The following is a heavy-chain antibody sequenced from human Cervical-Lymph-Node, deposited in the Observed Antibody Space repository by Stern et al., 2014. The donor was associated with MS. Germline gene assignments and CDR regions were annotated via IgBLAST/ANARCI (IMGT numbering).Heavy chain of an antibody. V-gene: IGHV5-51*03. CDR2: IYPGDSDT. CDR3: ARKTGGFDR. CDR1: GYGFTDYW. Sequence: EVQLVESGAEVKKPGESLRISCKGSGYGFTDYWIGWVRQVPGRGLEWMGTIYPGDSDTRYGPPSQGQATISPDQSTTTASLRWRSRKASDTAIYYCARKTGGFDRWGQGTLVTVSS. D-gene: IGHD3-10*01. J-gene: IGHJ4*02.